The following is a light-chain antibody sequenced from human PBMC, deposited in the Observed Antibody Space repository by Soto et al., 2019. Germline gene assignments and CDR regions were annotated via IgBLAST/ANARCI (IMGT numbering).Light chain of an antibody. CDR2: GAS. CDR1: HSVSNNY. J-gene: IGKJ1*01. V-gene: IGKV3-20*01. CDR3: QQYATPRWT. Sequence: EIDLTQSTGTLSLSPGERATLSCRTSHSVSNNYLSWYQQKPGQAPRLLIYGASSRATGIPDRFSGSESGTDFTLTISRLEPEDFAVYYCQQYATPRWTFGQGTKVDIK.